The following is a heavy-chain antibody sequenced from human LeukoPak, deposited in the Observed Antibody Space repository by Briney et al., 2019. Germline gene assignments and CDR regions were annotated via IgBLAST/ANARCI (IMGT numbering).Heavy chain of an antibody. CDR3: ARERAGGGFDY. D-gene: IGHD6-13*01. J-gene: IGHJ4*02. Sequence: ASVKVSCAASGYTFTGYYMHWVRQAPGQGLEWMGWINPNSGGTNYAQKFQGRVTMTRDTSISTAYMELSRLRADDTAVYYCARERAGGGFDYWGQGTLVTVSS. CDR2: INPNSGGT. CDR1: GYTFTGYY. V-gene: IGHV1-2*02.